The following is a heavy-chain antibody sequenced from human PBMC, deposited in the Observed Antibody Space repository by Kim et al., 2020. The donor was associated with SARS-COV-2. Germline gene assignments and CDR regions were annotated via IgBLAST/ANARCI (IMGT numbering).Heavy chain of an antibody. D-gene: IGHD5-18*01. Sequence: ASVKVSCKASGYTLSTFAIHWVRQAPGQRLEWMGWISAGNGNTKYSQKFQGRVTFTRDTSANTAYMELSSLRSEDTAVYYCARVEYSYAGDNFDCWGQGTLVTVSS. CDR1: GYTLSTFA. CDR3: ARVEYSYAGDNFDC. V-gene: IGHV1-3*01. J-gene: IGHJ4*02. CDR2: ISAGNGNT.